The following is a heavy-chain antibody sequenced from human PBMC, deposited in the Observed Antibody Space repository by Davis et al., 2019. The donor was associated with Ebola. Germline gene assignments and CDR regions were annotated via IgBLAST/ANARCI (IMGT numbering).Heavy chain of an antibody. D-gene: IGHD4-17*01. J-gene: IGHJ6*02. CDR1: GFTFSSYA. V-gene: IGHV3-23*01. Sequence: GESLKISCAASGFTFSSYAMSWVRQAPGKGLEWVSAISGSGGSTYYADSVKGRFTISRENAKNSLYLQMNSLRAGDTAVYYCARRWPYGDHVGWYYGMDVWGQGTTVTVSS. CDR2: ISGSGGST. CDR3: ARRWPYGDHVGWYYGMDV.